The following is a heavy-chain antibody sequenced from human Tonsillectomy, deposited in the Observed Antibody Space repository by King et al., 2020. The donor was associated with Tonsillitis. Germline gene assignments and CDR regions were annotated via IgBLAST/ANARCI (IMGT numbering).Heavy chain of an antibody. V-gene: IGHV3-30*18. CDR3: AKSRLAMVFYYGMDV. Sequence: VQLVESGGGVVHPGRSLRLSCAASGFSFSSFGMHWVRQAPGKGLEWVAVISYDETNKFYADSVKGRFTISRDNSKNTLYLQMNSLRAEDTAVYYCAKSRLAMVFYYGMDVWGQGTTVTVSS. CDR2: ISYDETNK. J-gene: IGHJ6*02. CDR1: GFSFSSFG. D-gene: IGHD5-18*01.